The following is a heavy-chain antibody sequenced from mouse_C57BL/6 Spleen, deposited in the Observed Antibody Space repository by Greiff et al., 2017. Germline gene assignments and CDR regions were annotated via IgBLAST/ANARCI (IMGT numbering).Heavy chain of an antibody. CDR1: GFTFSDYG. Sequence: EVMLVESGGGLVKPGGSLKLSCAASGFTFSDYGMHWVRQAPEKGLEWVAYISSGSSTIYYADTVKGRFTISRDNAKNTLFLQMTSLRSEDTAMYYCARRPGSYFDYWGQGTTLTVSS. CDR3: ARRPGSYFDY. CDR2: ISSGSSTI. J-gene: IGHJ2*01. V-gene: IGHV5-17*01. D-gene: IGHD4-1*01.